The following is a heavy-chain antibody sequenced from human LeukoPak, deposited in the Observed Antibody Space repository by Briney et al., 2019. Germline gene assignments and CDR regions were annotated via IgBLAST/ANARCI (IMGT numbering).Heavy chain of an antibody. CDR3: TTVGPDY. J-gene: IGHJ4*02. CDR1: GFTFSNAW. Sequence: PGGSLRLSCAASGFTFSNAWMSWVRPAHGKGLEWVGHSKSKTDGGTTDYAAPVKGRCTISRDDSKNTLYLQMNSLKTEDTAVYYCTTVGPDYWGQGTLVTVSS. V-gene: IGHV3-15*01. CDR2: SKSKTDGGTT.